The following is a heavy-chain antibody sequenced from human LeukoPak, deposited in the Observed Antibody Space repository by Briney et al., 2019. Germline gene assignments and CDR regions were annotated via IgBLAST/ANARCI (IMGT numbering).Heavy chain of an antibody. CDR1: GFTFSNYY. CDR2: ISGSGGSI. J-gene: IGHJ4*02. D-gene: IGHD6-13*01. Sequence: GGSLRLSCAASGFTFSNYYISWVRQAPGKGLEWVSGISGSGGSIYYADSVKGRFTISRDNSKNTLYLQLNSLRAEDTAVYYCAREERSLIAAAGSGFDYWGQGTLVTVSS. V-gene: IGHV3-23*01. CDR3: AREERSLIAAAGSGFDY.